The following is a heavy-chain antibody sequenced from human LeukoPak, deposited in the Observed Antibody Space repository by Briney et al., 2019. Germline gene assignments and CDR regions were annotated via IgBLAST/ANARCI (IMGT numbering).Heavy chain of an antibody. CDR1: GFTFSSYA. J-gene: IGHJ4*02. Sequence: GGSLRLSCAASGFTFSSYAMSWVRQAPGKGLEWVSAISGSGGSTYYADSVKGRFTISRDNAKNSLYLQMNSLRAEDTALYYCAKDSNDGSSWSYFDYWGQGTLVTVSS. V-gene: IGHV3-23*01. CDR3: AKDSNDGSSWSYFDY. D-gene: IGHD6-13*01. CDR2: ISGSGGST.